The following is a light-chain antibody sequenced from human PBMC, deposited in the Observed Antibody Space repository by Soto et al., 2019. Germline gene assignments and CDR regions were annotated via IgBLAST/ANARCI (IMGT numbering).Light chain of an antibody. CDR3: QQYGSSPWT. CDR1: HSLSSSS. J-gene: IGKJ1*01. CDR2: GAS. V-gene: IGKV3-20*01. Sequence: EIVMTQSPGTLSLSPGERASLSCRASHSLSSSSLAWYQQKSGQAPTLLIYGASNRATGNPNRFSGSGSGTDFTLTISRLETEDFAVYFCQQYGSSPWTFGQGTKVEIK.